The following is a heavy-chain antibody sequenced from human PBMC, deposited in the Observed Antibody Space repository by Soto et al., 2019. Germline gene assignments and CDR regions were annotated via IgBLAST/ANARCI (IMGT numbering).Heavy chain of an antibody. CDR1: GFTFSSYA. V-gene: IGHV3-30-3*01. CDR2: ISYDGSYK. J-gene: IGHJ6*02. Sequence: PGGSLRLSCAASGFTFSSYAMKWVRQAPGKGLEWVAVISYDGSYKDYADSVKGRFTISRDNSKNTLYLQMNSLRAEDTAVYYCARDQGIAAAGLPLSVPPSNYYGMDVWGQGTTVTVSS. D-gene: IGHD6-13*01. CDR3: ARDQGIAAAGLPLSVPPSNYYGMDV.